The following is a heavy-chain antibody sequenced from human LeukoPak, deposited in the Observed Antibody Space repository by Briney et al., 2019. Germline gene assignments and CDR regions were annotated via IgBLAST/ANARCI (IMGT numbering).Heavy chain of an antibody. D-gene: IGHD6-19*01. V-gene: IGHV3-21*01. Sequence: GGSLGLSCAASGFTFSSYSMNWVRQAPGKGLEWVSSISSSSSYIYYADSVKGRFTISRDNAKNSLYLQMNSLRAEDTAVYYCARDRVAGIFDYWGQGTLVTVSS. CDR2: ISSSSSYI. CDR3: ARDRVAGIFDY. CDR1: GFTFSSYS. J-gene: IGHJ4*02.